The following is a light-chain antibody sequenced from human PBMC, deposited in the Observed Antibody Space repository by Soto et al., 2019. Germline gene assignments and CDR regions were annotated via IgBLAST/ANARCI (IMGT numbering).Light chain of an antibody. CDR3: KREPSYLPRA. CDR2: KAT. CDR1: QNISSW. V-gene: IGKV1-5*03. J-gene: IGKJ4*01. Sequence: TNKPSKVRASVEDRVTITCRASQNISSWVAWYQQKPGKAPKLLIYKATILESGVPSRFSGSGSGTEFTRSVSGLHLPDCPLYRSKREPSYLPRAIGGGTKVDIK.